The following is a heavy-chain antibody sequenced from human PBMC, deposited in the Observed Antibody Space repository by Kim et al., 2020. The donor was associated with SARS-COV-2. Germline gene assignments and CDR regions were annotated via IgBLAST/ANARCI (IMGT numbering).Heavy chain of an antibody. CDR1: GYTFTGYY. Sequence: ASVKVSCKASGYTFTGYYMHWVRQAPGQGLEWTGWINPNSGGTNYAQKFQGRVTMTRDTSISTAYMELSRLRSDDTAVYYCARDYYYDSSGYYYPQYNYYYYGMDVWGQGTTVTVSS. D-gene: IGHD3-22*01. CDR3: ARDYYYDSSGYYYPQYNYYYYGMDV. V-gene: IGHV1-2*02. CDR2: INPNSGGT. J-gene: IGHJ6*02.